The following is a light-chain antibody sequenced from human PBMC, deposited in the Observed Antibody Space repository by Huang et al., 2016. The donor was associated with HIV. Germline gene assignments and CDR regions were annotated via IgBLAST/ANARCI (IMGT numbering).Light chain of an antibody. CDR2: KVS. J-gene: IGKJ5*01. CDR1: QSLIYSDGNTY. V-gene: IGKV2-30*01. CDR3: MQGTHWPPIT. Sequence: DVVLTRSPLSLPVTLGQPASISCSSSQSLIYSDGNTYLNWFQQRPGQSPRRLIYKVSNRDSGVPDRFSGSGSGSDFTLKISKVEAEDVAVYYCMQGTHWPPITFGQGTRLEIK.